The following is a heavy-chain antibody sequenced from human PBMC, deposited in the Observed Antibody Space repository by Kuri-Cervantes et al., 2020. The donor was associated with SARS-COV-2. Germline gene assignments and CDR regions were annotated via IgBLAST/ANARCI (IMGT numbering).Heavy chain of an antibody. CDR1: GGSISSSSYY. D-gene: IGHD3-10*01. V-gene: IGHV4-39*01. CDR3: ATLGPGSGDLHAFDI. Sequence: SETLSLTCTVSGGSISSSSYYWCWIRQPPGKGLGWIGSIYYSGSTYYNPSLKSRVTISVDTSKNQFSLKLSSVTAADTAVYYCATLGPGSGDLHAFDIWGQGTMVTVSS. CDR2: IYYSGST. J-gene: IGHJ3*02.